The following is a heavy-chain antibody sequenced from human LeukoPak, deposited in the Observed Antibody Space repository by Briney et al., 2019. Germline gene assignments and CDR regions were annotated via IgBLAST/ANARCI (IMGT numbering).Heavy chain of an antibody. Sequence: ASVKVSCKASGYTFTGYSLHWVRQTPGQGLQWMGWINPNSGDTNYAQKFQGRVTMTRDTSITTAYMDLSRLRPDDTAAYYCARDYRKRVTGTGPGFDNWGQGTLVTVSS. CDR3: ARDYRKRVTGTGPGFDN. CDR1: GYTFTGYS. D-gene: IGHD1-1*01. V-gene: IGHV1-2*02. CDR2: INPNSGDT. J-gene: IGHJ3*02.